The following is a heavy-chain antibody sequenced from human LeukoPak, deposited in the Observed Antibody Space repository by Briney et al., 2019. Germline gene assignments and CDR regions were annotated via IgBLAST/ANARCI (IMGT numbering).Heavy chain of an antibody. CDR1: GFTFSDCY. V-gene: IGHV3-11*04. D-gene: IGHD3-3*01. J-gene: IGHJ5*02. CDR2: ISSSGSTI. Sequence: GGSLRLSCAASGFTFSDCYMSWIRQAPGKGLEWVSYISSSGSTIYYADSVKGRFTISRDNAKNSLYLQMNSLRAEDTAVYYCARQGYDFWSGYFMRGNNWFDPWGQGTLVTVSS. CDR3: ARQGYDFWSGYFMRGNNWFDP.